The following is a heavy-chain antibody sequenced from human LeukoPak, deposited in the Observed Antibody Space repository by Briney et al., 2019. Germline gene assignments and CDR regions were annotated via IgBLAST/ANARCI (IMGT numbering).Heavy chain of an antibody. CDR3: AKTYYYDSSGFSAFDP. CDR2: ISYDGSNK. D-gene: IGHD3-22*01. Sequence: GGSLRLSCAASGFTFSSYGVHWVRQAPGKGLEWVAVISYDGSNKYYADSVKGRFTISRDNSKNTLYLQMNSLRAEDTAVYYCAKTYYYDSSGFSAFDPWGQGTLVTVSS. J-gene: IGHJ5*02. V-gene: IGHV3-30*18. CDR1: GFTFSSYG.